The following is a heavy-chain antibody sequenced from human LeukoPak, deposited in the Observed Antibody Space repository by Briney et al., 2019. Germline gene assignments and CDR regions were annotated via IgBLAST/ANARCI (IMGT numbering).Heavy chain of an antibody. V-gene: IGHV3-53*01. CDR2: IYSGGST. Sequence: GGSLRLSCAASGFTVSRNYMSWDRQAPGKGLEWVSVIYSGGSTYYADSVKGRFTISRDDSKNTVFLQMNSLRAEDTAVYYCARVANSYDGSGYFDYWGQGTLVPVSS. CDR3: ARVANSYDGSGYFDY. CDR1: GFTVSRNY. D-gene: IGHD3-22*01. J-gene: IGHJ4*02.